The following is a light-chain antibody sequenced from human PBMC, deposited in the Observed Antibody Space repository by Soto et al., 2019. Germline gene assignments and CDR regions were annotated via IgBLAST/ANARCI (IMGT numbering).Light chain of an antibody. Sequence: IPLTQSPSSLSASVGDRVTITCRASQGISSYLAWYQQKPGRAPKLLLYDASTLQSGVPSRFSGSGSGTDFTLTITSLQPEDFATYYCQQLNTYPYTFGQGSKLEIK. V-gene: IGKV1-9*01. J-gene: IGKJ2*01. CDR3: QQLNTYPYT. CDR1: QGISSY. CDR2: DAS.